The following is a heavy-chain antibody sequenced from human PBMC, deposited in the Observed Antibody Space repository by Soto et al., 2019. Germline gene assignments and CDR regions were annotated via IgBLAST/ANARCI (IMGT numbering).Heavy chain of an antibody. V-gene: IGHV1-3*01. J-gene: IGHJ6*02. Sequence: GASVKVSCKASGYTFTSYAIHWVRQAPGQRLEWMGWINAGNSDTKYSQKFQGRVTITSDTSASTAYMELSSLRSEDTVVYYCSRDLRGSGYYGPPYYYYYGMDVWGQGTTVTVSS. D-gene: IGHD3-22*01. CDR3: SRDLRGSGYYGPPYYYYYGMDV. CDR1: GYTFTSYA. CDR2: INAGNSDT.